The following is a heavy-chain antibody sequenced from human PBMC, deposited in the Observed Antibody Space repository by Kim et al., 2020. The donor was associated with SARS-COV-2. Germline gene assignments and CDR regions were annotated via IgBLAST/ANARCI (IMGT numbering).Heavy chain of an antibody. D-gene: IGHD6-19*01. V-gene: IGHV5-51*01. Sequence: TGYSPSFQGQVTISADKSISTAYLQWSSLKASDTAMYYCASSGPGRHFDYWGQGTLVTVSS. J-gene: IGHJ4*02. CDR3: ASSGPGRHFDY. CDR2: T.